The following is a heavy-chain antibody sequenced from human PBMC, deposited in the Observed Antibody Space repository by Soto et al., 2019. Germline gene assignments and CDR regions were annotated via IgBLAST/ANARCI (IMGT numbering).Heavy chain of an antibody. CDR2: ITSKADGGTT. CDR3: TTAFEAPDD. J-gene: IGHJ4*02. CDR1: GLSFSNAW. D-gene: IGHD6-6*01. V-gene: IGHV3-15*01. Sequence: EVQLVESGGGLVKPGGSLRLSCTASGLSFSNAWMSWVRQFPGKGLEWVGRITSKADGGTTDLAAPVKGRFTISRDDSKNTLYLQLNSLKTEDTAVYYCTTAFEAPDDWCQGTLVTTSS.